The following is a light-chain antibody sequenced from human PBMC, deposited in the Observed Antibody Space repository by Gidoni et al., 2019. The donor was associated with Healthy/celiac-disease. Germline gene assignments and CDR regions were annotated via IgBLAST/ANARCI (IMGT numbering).Light chain of an antibody. CDR3: QQYNSYST. J-gene: IGKJ2*01. Sequence: IQITQSPSTLSASVGDRVTITCRASQSISSWLAWYQQKPGKAPKLLIYKASSLESGVPSRFSGSGSGTEFTLTISSLQPDDFATYYCQQYNSYSTFGQGTKLEIK. CDR2: KAS. CDR1: QSISSW. V-gene: IGKV1-5*03.